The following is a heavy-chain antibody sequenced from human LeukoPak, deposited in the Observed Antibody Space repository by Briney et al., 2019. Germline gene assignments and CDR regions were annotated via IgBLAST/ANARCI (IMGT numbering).Heavy chain of an antibody. D-gene: IGHD3-10*01. Sequence: GGSLRLSCAASGFTFDEYGMSWVRQAPGKGLEWVSGINWNGGSTGYSDSVKGRFIISRDNAENSLYLQMNSLRAEDTALYHCARDVVRGVYGMDVWGQGTTVTVSS. CDR1: GFTFDEYG. CDR2: INWNGGST. J-gene: IGHJ6*02. V-gene: IGHV3-20*01. CDR3: ARDVVRGVYGMDV.